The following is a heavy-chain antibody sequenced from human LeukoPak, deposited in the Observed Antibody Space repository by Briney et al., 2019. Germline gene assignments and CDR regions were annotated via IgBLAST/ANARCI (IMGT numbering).Heavy chain of an antibody. D-gene: IGHD3-10*01. CDR1: GYTLTELS. Sequence: ASVNVSCKVSGYTLTELSMHWVRQAPGKGLGWMGGFDPADGDTIYAQKFQGRVTMTEDTSTDTASMELGSLRSEDMAVYYCATGLYNFDYWGQGTLVTVSS. V-gene: IGHV1-24*01. J-gene: IGHJ4*02. CDR3: ATGLYNFDY. CDR2: FDPADGDT.